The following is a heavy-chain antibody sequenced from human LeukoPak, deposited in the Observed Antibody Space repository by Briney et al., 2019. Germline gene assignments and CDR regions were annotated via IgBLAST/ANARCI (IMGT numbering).Heavy chain of an antibody. V-gene: IGHV3-74*01. CDR1: GFDFSSHW. CDR2: IRGDGSLL. J-gene: IGHJ4*02. Sequence: GGSLRLSCEAAGFDFSSHWMHWVRQAPGKGLVWISNIRGDGSLLGYADSVKGRLTVSRDNAKNTLFLHMTSLRAEDTAVYYCARDEVGAPPIDYWGQGALVTVSS. D-gene: IGHD1-26*01. CDR3: ARDEVGAPPIDY.